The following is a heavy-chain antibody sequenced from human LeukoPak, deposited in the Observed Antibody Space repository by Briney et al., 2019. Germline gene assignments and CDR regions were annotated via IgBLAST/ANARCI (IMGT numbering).Heavy chain of an antibody. Sequence: SETLSLTCSASGASIDTRDYYWSWLRQHPVKGLEWIGYISYRGASYNNPSLKSRLTLSIDTSRNQFSLRLTSVTSADTAVYYCARTQGSHWFDPWGQGALVLVSS. CDR2: ISYRGAS. J-gene: IGHJ5*02. CDR1: GASIDTRDYY. V-gene: IGHV4-31*03. CDR3: ARTQGSHWFDP.